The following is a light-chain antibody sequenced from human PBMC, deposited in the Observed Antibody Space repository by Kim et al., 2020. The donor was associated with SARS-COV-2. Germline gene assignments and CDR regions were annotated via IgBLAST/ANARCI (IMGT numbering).Light chain of an antibody. Sequence: ASVGDRVTITCRASQSIITYLNWYQQKPGKAPKLLIYAASHLQSGVPSRFSGSGSGTDFTLTISTLQPEDFATYYCHQSYTTAWTFGQGTKVDIK. J-gene: IGKJ1*01. CDR1: QSIITY. CDR3: HQSYTTAWT. V-gene: IGKV1-39*01. CDR2: AAS.